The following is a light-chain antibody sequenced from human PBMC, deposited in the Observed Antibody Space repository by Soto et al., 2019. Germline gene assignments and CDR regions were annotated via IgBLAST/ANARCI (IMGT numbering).Light chain of an antibody. CDR3: QQYGSSPTWT. Sequence: EIVLTQSPGTLSLSPGERATRSCSSTQSVSSSYLAWYQQKPGQAHRLLIYGASSRATGIPDRFSGSGSGTDFTLTIIRLEPEDLAVYYCQQYGSSPTWTFGQGTKVDI. J-gene: IGKJ1*01. V-gene: IGKV3-20*01. CDR1: QSVSSSY. CDR2: GAS.